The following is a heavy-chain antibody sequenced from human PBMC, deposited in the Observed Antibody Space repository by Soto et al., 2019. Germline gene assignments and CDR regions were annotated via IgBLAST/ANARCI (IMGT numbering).Heavy chain of an antibody. D-gene: IGHD5-18*01. CDR3: ARARGYSYGPSDD. V-gene: IGHV4-31*03. J-gene: IGHJ4*02. CDR2: IYYSGST. CDR1: GGSISSGGYY. Sequence: SETLSLTCTVSGGSISSGGYYWSWIRQHPGKGLGWIGYIYYSGSTYYNPSLKSRVTISVDTSKNQFSLKLSSVTAADTAVYYGARARGYSYGPSDDWGQGTLVTVAS.